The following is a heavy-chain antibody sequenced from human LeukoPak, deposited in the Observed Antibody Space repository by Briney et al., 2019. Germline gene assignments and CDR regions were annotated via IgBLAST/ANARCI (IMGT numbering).Heavy chain of an antibody. CDR3: ARVGLSDFWSGYYPKGLDY. D-gene: IGHD3-3*01. J-gene: IGHJ4*02. V-gene: IGHV3-21*01. CDR2: ISSSSSYI. CDR1: GFTFSSYS. Sequence: GGSLRLSCAASGFTFSSYSMKWVRQAPGKGLEWVSSISSSSSYIYYADSVKGRFTISRDNAKNSLYLQMNSLRAEDTAVYYCARVGLSDFWSGYYPKGLDYWGQGTLVTVSS.